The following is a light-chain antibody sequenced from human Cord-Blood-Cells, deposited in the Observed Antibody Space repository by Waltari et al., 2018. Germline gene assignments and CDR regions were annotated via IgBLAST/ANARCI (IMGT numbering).Light chain of an antibody. CDR2: GAS. V-gene: IGKV3-15*01. J-gene: IGKJ2*01. CDR1: QSVSSN. Sequence: EIVMTQSPATLSVSPGERATLSCRASQSVSSNLAWYQQKPGQAPRLLIYGASTRATVIPARVSGSGSGTEFTLTISSLQSEDFAVYYCQQYNNWPPYTFGQGTKLEIK. CDR3: QQYNNWPPYT.